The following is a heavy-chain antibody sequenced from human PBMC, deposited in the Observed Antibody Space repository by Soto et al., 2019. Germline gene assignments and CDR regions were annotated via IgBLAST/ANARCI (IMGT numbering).Heavy chain of an antibody. CDR3: ARGIARYFDWLLSHDAFDI. Sequence: ASVKVSCKASGYTFTSYDINWVRQATGQGLEWMGWMNPNSGNTGYAQKFQGRVTMTRNTSISTAYMELSSLRSEDTAVYYCARGIARYFDWLLSHDAFDIWGQGTMVTVSS. V-gene: IGHV1-8*01. CDR2: MNPNSGNT. CDR1: GYTFTSYD. D-gene: IGHD3-9*01. J-gene: IGHJ3*02.